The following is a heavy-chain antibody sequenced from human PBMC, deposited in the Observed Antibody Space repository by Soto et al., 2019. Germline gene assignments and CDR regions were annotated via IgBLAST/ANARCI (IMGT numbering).Heavy chain of an antibody. D-gene: IGHD4-17*01. V-gene: IGHV1-69*06. Sequence: QVQLVQSGAEVKKPGSSVKVSCKASGGTFSSYAISWVRQAPGQGLEWMGGIIPIFGPANYAQKFQGRVKITADKSTSTAYMELSSLRSEDTAVYYCASSTVTTYDAFDIWGQGTMVTVSS. J-gene: IGHJ3*02. CDR1: GGTFSSYA. CDR3: ASSTVTTYDAFDI. CDR2: IIPIFGPA.